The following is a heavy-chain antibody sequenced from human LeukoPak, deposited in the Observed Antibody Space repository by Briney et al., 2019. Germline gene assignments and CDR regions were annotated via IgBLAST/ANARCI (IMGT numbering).Heavy chain of an antibody. CDR2: TYTRGST. J-gene: IGHJ4*02. Sequence: SETLSLTCTVSGDSISSYYLNWIRQPPGKGLEWIGYTYTRGSTNHNPSLRSRVTISADTSKNQFTLKLSSVTAADTAVYYCEVKGYWGQGTLVTVSS. D-gene: IGHD4-11*01. CDR3: EVKGY. CDR1: GDSISSYY. V-gene: IGHV4-59*03.